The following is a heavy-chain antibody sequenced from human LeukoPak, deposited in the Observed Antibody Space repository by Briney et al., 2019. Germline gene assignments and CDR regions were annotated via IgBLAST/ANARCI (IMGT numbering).Heavy chain of an antibody. CDR3: ARGGYYGSGLRRFDP. CDR1: GGSFSGYY. Sequence: PSETLSLTCAVYGGSFSGYYWSWIRQPPGKGLEWIGEINHSGSTNYNPSLKSRVTISVDTSKNQFSLKLSSVTAADTAVYYCARGGYYGSGLRRFDPWGQGTLVTVSS. CDR2: INHSGST. J-gene: IGHJ5*02. V-gene: IGHV4-34*01. D-gene: IGHD3-10*01.